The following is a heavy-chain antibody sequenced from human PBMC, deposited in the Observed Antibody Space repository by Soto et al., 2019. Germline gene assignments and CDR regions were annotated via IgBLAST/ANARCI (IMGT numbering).Heavy chain of an antibody. J-gene: IGHJ4*02. D-gene: IGHD3-16*02. CDR2: IYYSGST. V-gene: IGHV4-31*03. CDR3: ARDRYDYIWGSYRFDY. CDR1: GGSISSGGYY. Sequence: QVQLQESGPGLVKPSQTLSLTCTVSGGSISSGGYYWSWSRQHPVKGLEWIGYIYYSGSTYYNPSLKSRVTISVDTSKNQFSLKLSSVTAADTAVYYCARDRYDYIWGSYRFDYWGQGTLVTVSS.